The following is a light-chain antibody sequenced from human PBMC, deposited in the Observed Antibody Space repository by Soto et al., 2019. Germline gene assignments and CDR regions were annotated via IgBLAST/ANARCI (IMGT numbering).Light chain of an antibody. CDR2: EVS. J-gene: IGLJ1*01. Sequence: QSVLTQPASVSGSPGQSITISCTGTNSDVGSYNLVSWYQQHPGKVPKVIIYEVSERPSGVSDRFSGSKSGNTASLMISGLQAEDEADYYCCSYAGSSTQSYVFGSGTKVTVL. V-gene: IGLV2-23*02. CDR3: CSYAGSSTQSYV. CDR1: NSDVGSYNL.